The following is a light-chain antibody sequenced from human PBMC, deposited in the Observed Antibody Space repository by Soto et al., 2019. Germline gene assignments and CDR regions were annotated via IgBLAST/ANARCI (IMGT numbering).Light chain of an antibody. CDR3: QQRHTWPLT. CDR2: DAS. Sequence: EIVLTQSPATLALSAGERATLSCRASQSISTYLAWYQQRRGQAPRLLIYDASNRATGIPARFSGSGSGTDFTLSISSLEPEDFAVYYCQQRHTWPLTFGGGTKVEIK. CDR1: QSISTY. J-gene: IGKJ4*01. V-gene: IGKV3-11*01.